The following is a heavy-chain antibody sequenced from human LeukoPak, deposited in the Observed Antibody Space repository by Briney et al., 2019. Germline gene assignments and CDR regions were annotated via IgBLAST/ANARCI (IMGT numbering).Heavy chain of an antibody. CDR2: ISDSGVTA. CDR1: GFTFSNYA. D-gene: IGHD4-17*01. V-gene: IGHV3-23*01. CDR3: ATSNYGDSDY. Sequence: PAGGSPRLSCVVSGFTFSNYAMSWVRQAPGQGLDWVSAISDSGVTAYYADSVKGRFTISRDNSKNTLYLQMNSLRAEDTAVYYCATSNYGDSDYWGQGTLVTVSS. J-gene: IGHJ4*02.